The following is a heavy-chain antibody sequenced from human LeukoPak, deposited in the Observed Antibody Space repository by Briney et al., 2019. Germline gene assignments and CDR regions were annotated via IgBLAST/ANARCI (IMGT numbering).Heavy chain of an antibody. D-gene: IGHD5-24*01. Sequence: SETLSLTCAVYSGSFNGYYWTWIRHPPGKGLEWIGEINHSGSTNYNPSLKSRVTISVDTSKNQFSLKLSSVTAADTAVYYCARSRGRGDGYNPWGQGTLVTVSS. J-gene: IGHJ4*02. CDR3: ARSRGRGDGYNP. V-gene: IGHV4-34*01. CDR1: SGSFNGYY. CDR2: INHSGST.